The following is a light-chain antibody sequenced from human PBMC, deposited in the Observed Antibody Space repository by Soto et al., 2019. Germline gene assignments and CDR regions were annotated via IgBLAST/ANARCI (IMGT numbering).Light chain of an antibody. V-gene: IGKV3-20*01. CDR1: HTVTRGY. Sequence: EIVLTQSPDPLSFSPGERPRLSCRASHTVTRGYLAWYQHNPGQAPRLPIYGVSTGATGIPDRFSGSGSGTDFTLTISRLQPEDFAVYFCQVYGTSPKTFGQGTKVDIK. J-gene: IGKJ1*01. CDR3: QVYGTSPKT. CDR2: GVS.